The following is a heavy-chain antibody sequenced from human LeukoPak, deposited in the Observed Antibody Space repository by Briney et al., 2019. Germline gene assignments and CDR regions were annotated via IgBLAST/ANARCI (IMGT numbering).Heavy chain of an antibody. CDR1: GFTFSSYS. D-gene: IGHD3-10*01. J-gene: IGHJ6*02. Sequence: GGSLRLSCAASGFTFSSYSMNWVRQAPGKGLEWDAYISSSSDTIYADSVRGRFTMSRDNAKNSLYLQMNSLRDGDTAVYYCARDFRAGMDVWGQGTTVTVSS. CDR2: ISSSSDTI. CDR3: ARDFRAGMDV. V-gene: IGHV3-48*02.